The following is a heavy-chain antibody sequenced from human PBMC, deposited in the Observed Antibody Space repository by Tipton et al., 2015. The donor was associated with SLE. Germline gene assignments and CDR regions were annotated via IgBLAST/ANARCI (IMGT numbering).Heavy chain of an antibody. V-gene: IGHV4-4*09. CDR1: GDSISSYF. Sequence: TLSLTCTVSGDSISSYFWTWIRQPPGRRLEYIGYIYAGGSTHYIPSLRSRVTMSTDTSKNQLSLTLTSATAADTAVYFCARVRDGSSWFFDLWGRGTLVTVSS. CDR3: ARVRDGSSWFFDL. D-gene: IGHD3-10*01. CDR2: IYAGGST. J-gene: IGHJ2*01.